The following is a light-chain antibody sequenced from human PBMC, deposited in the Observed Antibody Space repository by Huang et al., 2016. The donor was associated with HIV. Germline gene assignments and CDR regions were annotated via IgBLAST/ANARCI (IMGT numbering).Light chain of an antibody. Sequence: EIVLTQSPGTLSLSPGERATLSCRASQSISGGHLAWYQQKPGQAPRLLIHGASSRATGIPDRFSGSGSGTDFSLIISRLEPEDFAVYYCQQYGRSPRTFGQGTKVEIK. CDR1: QSISGGH. V-gene: IGKV3-20*01. CDR2: GAS. CDR3: QQYGRSPRT. J-gene: IGKJ1*01.